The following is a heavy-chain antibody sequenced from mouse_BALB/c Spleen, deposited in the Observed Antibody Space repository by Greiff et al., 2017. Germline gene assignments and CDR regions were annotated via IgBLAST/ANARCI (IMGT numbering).Heavy chain of an antibody. D-gene: IGHD3-1*01. CDR1: GYTFSSYW. CDR3: ARAARATLFDY. J-gene: IGHJ2*01. V-gene: IGHV1-9*01. Sequence: QVQLQQSGAELMKPGASVKISCKATGYTFSSYWIEWVKQRPGHGLEWIGEILPGSGSTNYNEKFKGKATFTADTSSNTAYMQLSSLTSEDSAVYYCARAARATLFDYWGQGTTLTVSS. CDR2: ILPGSGST.